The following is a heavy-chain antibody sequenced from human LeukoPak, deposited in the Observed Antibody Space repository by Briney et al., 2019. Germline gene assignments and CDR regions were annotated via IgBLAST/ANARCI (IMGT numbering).Heavy chain of an antibody. V-gene: IGHV1-69*13. J-gene: IGHJ4*02. Sequence: SVKVSCKASGGTFSSYAISWVRQAPGQRLDWMGGIIPIFGTANYAQKFQGRVTITADESTSTAYMELSSLRSEDTAVYYCARGTPQYSSGWSYFDYWGQGTLVTVSS. D-gene: IGHD6-19*01. CDR3: ARGTPQYSSGWSYFDY. CDR1: GGTFSSYA. CDR2: IIPIFGTA.